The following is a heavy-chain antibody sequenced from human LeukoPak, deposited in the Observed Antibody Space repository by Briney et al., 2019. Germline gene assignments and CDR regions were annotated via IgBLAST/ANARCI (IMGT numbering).Heavy chain of an antibody. J-gene: IGHJ4*02. D-gene: IGHD5-18*01. Sequence: QPGRSLRLSCAASGFTFDDYAMHWVRQAPGKGLEWVSGISWNSGSIGYADSVKGRFTISRDNAKNSLYLQMNSLRAEDTALYYCARGFGYSYGLYYFDYWGQGTLVTVSS. CDR2: ISWNSGSI. CDR1: GFTFDDYA. CDR3: ARGFGYSYGLYYFDY. V-gene: IGHV3-9*01.